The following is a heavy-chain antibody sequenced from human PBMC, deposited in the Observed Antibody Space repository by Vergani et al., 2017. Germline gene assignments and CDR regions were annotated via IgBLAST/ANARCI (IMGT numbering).Heavy chain of an antibody. CDR3: ATDTNGYDYSYYYYGMDD. V-gene: IGHV1-69*01. J-gene: IGHJ6*02. Sequence: QVQLVQSGAEVKKPGSSVKVSCKASGGTFSSYAISGVRQAPGQGLEWMGGIIPIFGTANYAQKFEGRVTITADESTSTAYMELSSLRSEDTAVYYCATDTNGYDYSYYYYGMDDWGQGTTVTVSS. D-gene: IGHD5-12*01. CDR2: IIPIFGTA. CDR1: GGTFSSYA.